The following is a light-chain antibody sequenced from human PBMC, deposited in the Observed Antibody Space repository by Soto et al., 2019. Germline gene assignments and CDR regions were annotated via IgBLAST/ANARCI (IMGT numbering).Light chain of an antibody. Sequence: QSALTQPASVSGSPGQSITISCTGTSSDVGSYNLVSWYQQHPGKAPKLMIYEVNKRPSGVSNRFSGSKSGNTASLTISGLQAEDEAAYYCCSYAGSPYVFGTGTKLTVL. CDR2: EVN. CDR3: CSYAGSPYV. CDR1: SSDVGSYNL. J-gene: IGLJ1*01. V-gene: IGLV2-23*02.